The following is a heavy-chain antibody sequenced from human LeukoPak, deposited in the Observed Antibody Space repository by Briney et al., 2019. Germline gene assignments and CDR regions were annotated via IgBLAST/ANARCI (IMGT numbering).Heavy chain of an antibody. CDR1: GYTFTSYY. CDR2: INPSGGST. V-gene: IGHV1-46*01. Sequence: GASVKVSCKASGYTFTSYYMHWVGQPPGQGLGGMGIINPSGGSTSYEQKSKGRVTMTRDMSKTTVYMELSSLRSEDTAVYYCGRGGSGGYGSGGGDYWGQGTLVTVSS. J-gene: IGHJ4*02. CDR3: GRGGSGGYGSGGGDY. D-gene: IGHD1-26*01.